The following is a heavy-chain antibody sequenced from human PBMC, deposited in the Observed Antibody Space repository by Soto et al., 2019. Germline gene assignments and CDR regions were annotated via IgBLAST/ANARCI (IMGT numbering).Heavy chain of an antibody. CDR2: ISAYNGKT. CDR1: GYTFTSYG. CDR3: VRDSGIEAATVFDY. D-gene: IGHD3-10*01. Sequence: QVPLMQSGAEVKKPGASVKVSCKTSGYTFTSYGISWVRKAPGQGLEWMGWISAYNGKTYYAQKVQGRATMTTDTSTTTAHMAPRSLRSDDTAVYFCVRDSGIEAATVFDYWGRGTLVTVSS. J-gene: IGHJ4*02. V-gene: IGHV1-18*01.